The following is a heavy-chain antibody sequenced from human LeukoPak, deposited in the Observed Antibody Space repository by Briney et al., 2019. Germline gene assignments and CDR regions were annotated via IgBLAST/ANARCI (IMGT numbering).Heavy chain of an antibody. J-gene: IGHJ4*02. CDR1: GITFRSHA. CDR2: ISGSGGST. Sequence: GGSLRLSCAASGITFRSHAMSWVRQAPGKGLEWVSTISGSGGSTYYADSVKGRFTISRDNSKNTLYLQMNSLRAEDTAVYYCAKKFGSSAWYVGFDSWGQGTLVTVSS. V-gene: IGHV3-23*01. D-gene: IGHD6-19*01. CDR3: AKKFGSSAWYVGFDS.